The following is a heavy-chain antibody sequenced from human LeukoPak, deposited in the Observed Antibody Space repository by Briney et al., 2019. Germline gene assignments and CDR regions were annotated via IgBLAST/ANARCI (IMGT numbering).Heavy chain of an antibody. CDR3: ATDRQPLHYYDSRDFDY. J-gene: IGHJ4*02. D-gene: IGHD3-22*01. CDR2: ISPSGGST. V-gene: IGHV1-46*01. CDR1: GYTFTSYY. Sequence: ASVKVSCKASGYTFTSYYMHWVRQAPGQGLEWMGIISPSGGSTSYAQKFQGRVTMTEDTSTDTAYMELSSLRSEDTAVYYCATDRQPLHYYDSRDFDYWGQGTLVTVSS.